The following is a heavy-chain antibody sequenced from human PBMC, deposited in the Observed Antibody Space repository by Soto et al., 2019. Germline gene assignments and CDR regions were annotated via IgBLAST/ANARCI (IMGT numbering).Heavy chain of an antibody. Sequence: ASVKVSCKASGGTFSSYAISWVRQAPGQGLEWMGGIIPIFGTANYAQKFQGRVTITADESTSTAYMELSSLRSEDTAVYYCARGADXGYDILTGYYSIDYWGQGTLVTVSS. J-gene: IGHJ4*02. D-gene: IGHD3-9*01. CDR1: GGTFSSYA. CDR3: ARGADXGYDILTGYYSIDY. CDR2: IIPIFGTA. V-gene: IGHV1-69*13.